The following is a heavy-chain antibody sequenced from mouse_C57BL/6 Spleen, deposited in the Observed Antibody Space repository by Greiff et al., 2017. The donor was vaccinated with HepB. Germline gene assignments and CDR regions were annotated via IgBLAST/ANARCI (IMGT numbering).Heavy chain of an antibody. CDR1: GYTFTSYW. CDR3: ARGGTTVVARSWYFDV. Sequence: QVQLQQPGAELVKPGASVKMSCTASGYTFTSYWITWVKQSPGQGLEWIGDIYPGSGRTNYNEKFKSKATLTVDTSSSTAYMQLSSLTSEDSAVYYCARGGTTVVARSWYFDVWGTGTTVTVSS. J-gene: IGHJ1*03. CDR2: IYPGSGRT. V-gene: IGHV1-55*01. D-gene: IGHD1-1*01.